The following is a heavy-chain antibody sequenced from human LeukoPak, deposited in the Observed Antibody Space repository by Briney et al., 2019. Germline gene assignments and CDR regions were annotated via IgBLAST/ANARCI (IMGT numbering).Heavy chain of an antibody. Sequence: SETLSLTCSVSGGSITVYYWNWIRQSPGKGLEWIGSISYSGSTNYNPSLKSRVTISVDTSKNQFSLKLSSVTAADTAVYYCARKYKIQRLNCFDPWGQGTLVTVSS. CDR3: ARKYKIQRLNCFDP. V-gene: IGHV4-59*12. D-gene: IGHD5-18*01. J-gene: IGHJ5*02. CDR1: GGSITVYY. CDR2: ISYSGST.